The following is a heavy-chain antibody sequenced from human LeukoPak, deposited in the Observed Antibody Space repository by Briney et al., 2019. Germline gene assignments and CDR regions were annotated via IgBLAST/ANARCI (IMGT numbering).Heavy chain of an antibody. Sequence: GGSLRLSCAASGFIVSTNYMSWVRQAPEKGLEWVSVIYSDDYTYYADSVKGRFTISRHNSKNTLYLHINNLRAEDRAVYYCAREKVDFCSGVNCYSEIVFDIWGQGTMVTVSS. CDR3: AREKVDFCSGVNCYSEIVFDI. CDR1: GFIVSTNY. CDR2: IYSDDYT. J-gene: IGHJ3*02. D-gene: IGHD2-15*01. V-gene: IGHV3-53*04.